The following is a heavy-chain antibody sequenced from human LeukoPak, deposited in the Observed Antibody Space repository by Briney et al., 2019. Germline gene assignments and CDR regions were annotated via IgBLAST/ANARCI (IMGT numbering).Heavy chain of an antibody. J-gene: IGHJ4*02. CDR1: GGTFSSYA. V-gene: IGHV1-69*06. D-gene: IGHD3-22*01. CDR3: AREYYYDSSGYYYVGYFDY. Sequence: SVKVSCKASGGTFSSYAISWVRQAPGQGLEWMGGIIPIFGTANYAQKFQGRVTITADKSTSTAYMELSSLRSEDTAVYYCAREYYYDSSGYYYVGYFDYWGQGTLVTVSS. CDR2: IIPIFGTA.